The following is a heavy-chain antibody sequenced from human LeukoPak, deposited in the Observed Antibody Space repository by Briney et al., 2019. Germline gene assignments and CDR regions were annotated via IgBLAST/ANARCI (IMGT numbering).Heavy chain of an antibody. J-gene: IGHJ4*02. Sequence: GESLKISCQTSGYNFATQWIAWVRQMPGKGLEWMGLIYPGDSDTRYSPSFQGQVTISTDKSISTAYLQWSSLKASDTAMYYCASYGNWVRGYFDYWGQGTLVTVSS. CDR3: ASYGNWVRGYFDY. D-gene: IGHD3-10*01. CDR2: IYPGDSDT. V-gene: IGHV5-51*01. CDR1: GYNFATQW.